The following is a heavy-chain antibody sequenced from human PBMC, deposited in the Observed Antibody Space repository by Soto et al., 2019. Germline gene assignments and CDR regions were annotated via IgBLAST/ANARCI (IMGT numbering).Heavy chain of an antibody. V-gene: IGHV2-5*01. D-gene: IGHD3-10*01. CDR1: GFSLSTSGVG. CDR2: IYWNDDK. J-gene: IGHJ5*02. Sequence: QITLKESGPPLVKPTQTLTLTCTFSGFSLSTSGVGVGWIRQPPGKALEWLALIYWNDDKRYSPSLKSRLSITKHTSKNQVVLTMTNMDPVDTATYYCAHRLSSGWFDPWCQGTLATVSS. CDR3: AHRLSSGWFDP.